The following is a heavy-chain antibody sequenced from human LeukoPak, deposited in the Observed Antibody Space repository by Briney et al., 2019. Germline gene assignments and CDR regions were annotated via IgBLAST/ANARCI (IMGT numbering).Heavy chain of an antibody. V-gene: IGHV4-39*01. D-gene: IGHD6-6*01. CDR2: IYYSGST. Sequence: SVTLSLACTVSGGSTSSSNYYWGWIRQPPGKGLEWIGSIYYSGSTYYKPSLKSRVTMSVDTSKNQFSLKLSSVTAADTAVYYCARHAEEYSSSAYFDSWGQGTLVTVSS. CDR1: GGSTSSSNYY. J-gene: IGHJ4*02. CDR3: ARHAEEYSSSAYFDS.